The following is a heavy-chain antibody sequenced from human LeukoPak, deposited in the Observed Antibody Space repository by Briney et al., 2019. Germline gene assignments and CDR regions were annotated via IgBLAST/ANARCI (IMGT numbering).Heavy chain of an antibody. Sequence: ASVKLSCKASGYTFTRYYMHWVRQAPGQGLEWMGILNPSAGSTSYAPKLQGRVTLTRDTSTSTVYMELSSLGYEDTAIYYCARAPDNYGIDDYWGQGTLLTVSS. V-gene: IGHV1-46*04. D-gene: IGHD5-18*01. CDR3: ARAPDNYGIDDY. CDR1: GYTFTRYY. CDR2: LNPSAGST. J-gene: IGHJ4*02.